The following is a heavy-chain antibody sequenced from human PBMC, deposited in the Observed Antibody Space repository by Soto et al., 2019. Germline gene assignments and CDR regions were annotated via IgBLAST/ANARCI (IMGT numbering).Heavy chain of an antibody. CDR2: ISSNGGST. D-gene: IGHD5-18*01. Sequence: GGSLRLSCSASGFTFSSYAMHWVRQAPGKGLEYVSAISSNGGSTYYADSVKGRFTISRDNSKNTLYLQMSSLRAEDTAVYYCVKDVKYRGYSYGYDSPEFDYWGQGTLVTVSS. CDR1: GFTFSSYA. J-gene: IGHJ4*02. V-gene: IGHV3-64D*08. CDR3: VKDVKYRGYSYGYDSPEFDY.